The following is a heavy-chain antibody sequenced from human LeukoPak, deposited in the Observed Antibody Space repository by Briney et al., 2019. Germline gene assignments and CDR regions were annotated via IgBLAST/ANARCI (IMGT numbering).Heavy chain of an antibody. Sequence: GGSLRLPCAASGFTFSDYYMSRIRQAPGKGLEWVSYISSSGSTIYYADSVKGRFTISRDNAKNSLYLQMNSLRAEDTAVYYCARDSSYYGSGRMRSPWFDPWGQGTLVTVSS. CDR2: ISSSGSTI. D-gene: IGHD3-10*01. CDR1: GFTFSDYY. V-gene: IGHV3-11*04. CDR3: ARDSSYYGSGRMRSPWFDP. J-gene: IGHJ5*02.